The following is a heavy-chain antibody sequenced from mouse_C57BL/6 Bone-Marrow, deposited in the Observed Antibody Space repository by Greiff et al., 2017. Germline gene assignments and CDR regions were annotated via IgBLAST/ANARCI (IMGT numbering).Heavy chain of an antibody. CDR1: GYTFTSYW. CDR2: IDPSDSYT. J-gene: IGHJ2*01. V-gene: IGHV1-69*01. D-gene: IGHD1-1*01. CDR3: ARSLIYYYGSSYDY. Sequence: QVQLQQPGAELVMPGASVKLSCKASGYTFTSYWMHWVKQRPGQGLEWIGEIDPSDSYTNYNQKFKGKSTLTVDKSSSTAYMQLSSLTSEYSAVYYCARSLIYYYGSSYDYWGQGTTLTVSS.